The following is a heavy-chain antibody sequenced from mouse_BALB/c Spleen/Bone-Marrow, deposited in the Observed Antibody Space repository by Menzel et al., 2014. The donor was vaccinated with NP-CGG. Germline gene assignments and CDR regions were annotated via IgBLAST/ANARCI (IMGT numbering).Heavy chain of an antibody. CDR2: ISSGSTAI. D-gene: IGHD4-1*01. CDR1: GFTFSSFG. CDR3: ARGGNWDDFDV. V-gene: IGHV5-17*02. Sequence: EVQLVESGGGLVQPGGSRKLSCAASGFTFSSFGMHWVRQAPEKGLEWVAYISSGSTAICYADTVKGRFTISRDNPKNTLFLQMTSLRSGDTAMYYCARGGNWDDFDVWGAGTTVTVSS. J-gene: IGHJ1*01.